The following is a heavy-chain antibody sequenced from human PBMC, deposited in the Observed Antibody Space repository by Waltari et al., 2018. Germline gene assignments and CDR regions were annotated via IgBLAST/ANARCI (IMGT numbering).Heavy chain of an antibody. CDR2: IRSDGSNI. CDR3: ATYSASRGFNY. CDR1: GFTFSTSG. J-gene: IGHJ4*02. V-gene: IGHV3-30*02. Sequence: QVQLVESGGGVVQPGESLRLSCAASGFTFSTSGLHWVRQAPGKVLEWVAYIRSDGSNINYADSVKGRFTISRDNSKNTLYLQMNSLRAEDTAVYYCATYSASRGFNYWGQGTLVTVSS. D-gene: IGHD6-13*01.